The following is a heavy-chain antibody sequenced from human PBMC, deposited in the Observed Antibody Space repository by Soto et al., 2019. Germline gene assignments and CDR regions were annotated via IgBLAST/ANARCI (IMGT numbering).Heavy chain of an antibody. CDR3: ARTVKLQKATKGDDAFDL. CDR1: GFTFSSYD. Sequence: EVQLVESGGDLVQPGGSLRLSCTASGFTFSSYDMHWVWQSTRKGLEWVATSGLPGGTWYPDAVKGRFTISRENAWNSLYLPMNSLTDGDTAVYYCARTVKLQKATKGDDAFDLWGQGTMVTVS. V-gene: IGHV3-13*01. J-gene: IGHJ3*01. D-gene: IGHD3-16*01. CDR2: SGLPGGT.